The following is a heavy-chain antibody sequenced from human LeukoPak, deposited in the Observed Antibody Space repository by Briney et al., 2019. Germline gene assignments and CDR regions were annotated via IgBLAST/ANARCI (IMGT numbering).Heavy chain of an antibody. V-gene: IGHV3-30*02. Sequence: GGSLRLSCAASGFTFTNYGMHWVRQAPGKGLEWVAFIRYDGINKYYADSVKGRFTISRDNSKNTLYLQMNSLRAEDTAVYYCAKDGISYYYDSSGYPFFDYWGQGTLVTVSS. CDR2: IRYDGINK. CDR1: GFTFTNYG. CDR3: AKDGISYYYDSSGYPFFDY. J-gene: IGHJ4*02. D-gene: IGHD3-22*01.